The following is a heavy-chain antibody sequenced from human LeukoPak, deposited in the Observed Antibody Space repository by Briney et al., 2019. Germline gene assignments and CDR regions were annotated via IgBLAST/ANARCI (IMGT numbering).Heavy chain of an antibody. CDR3: ARNNGMDV. CDR2: VNRDGSET. J-gene: IGHJ6*02. V-gene: IGHV3-7*03. Sequence: AGGSLRLSCAASGFALSSHWMTWVRQVPGRGPEWVANVNRDGSETYYLDSVKGRFTISQDNAKNSLYLQMNSLRAEDRALYHCARNNGMDVWGQGTTVIVSS. CDR1: GFALSSHW.